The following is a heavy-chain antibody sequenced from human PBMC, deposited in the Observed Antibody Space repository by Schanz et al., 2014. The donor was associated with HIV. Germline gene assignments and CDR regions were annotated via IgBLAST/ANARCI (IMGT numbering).Heavy chain of an antibody. J-gene: IGHJ5*02. V-gene: IGHV3-23*04. CDR1: GFTFSTYG. Sequence: VQLVESGGGVVQPGRSLRLSCAASGFTFSTYGMSWVRQAPGKGLEWVSGISGSGSSTYYADSVKGRFTISRDKSKNTLYLQMNSLRPEDTAVYYCAKDKSRHTYSSSSIFDPWGQGTLVTVSS. CDR2: ISGSGSST. D-gene: IGHD6-13*01. CDR3: AKDKSRHTYSSSSIFDP.